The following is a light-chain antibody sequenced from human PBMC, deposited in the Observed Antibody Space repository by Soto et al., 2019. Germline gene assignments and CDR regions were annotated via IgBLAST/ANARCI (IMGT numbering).Light chain of an antibody. CDR1: QAISNS. CDR3: QEHDSLFT. J-gene: IGKJ4*01. CDR2: DAS. V-gene: IGKV1-33*01. Sequence: DIQMTQSPSSLPASVGDRVTITCQASQAISNSLNWYQQKPGKAPKLLIYDASNLETGVPSRFGGSGSGPDFTLTISGLQPEDIATYYCQEHDSLFTFGGGTKVDIK.